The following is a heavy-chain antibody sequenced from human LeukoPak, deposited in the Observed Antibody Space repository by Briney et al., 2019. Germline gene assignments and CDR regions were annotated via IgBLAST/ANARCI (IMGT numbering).Heavy chain of an antibody. J-gene: IGHJ3*02. CDR3: ARSPVTSRTFAFDI. V-gene: IGHV4-4*07. CDR1: GGSISGYY. D-gene: IGHD4-17*01. CDR2: IYTSGST. Sequence: SETLSLTCTVSGGSISGYYWSWIRQPAGKGLEWIGRIYTSGSTNYNPSLKSRVTMSVDTSKNQFSLKLSSVTAADTAVYYCARSPVTSRTFAFDIWGQGTMVTVSS.